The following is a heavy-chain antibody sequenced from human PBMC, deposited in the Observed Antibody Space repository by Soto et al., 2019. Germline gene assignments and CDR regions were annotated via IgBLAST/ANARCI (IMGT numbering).Heavy chain of an antibody. CDR2: INPSGGST. D-gene: IGHD6-13*01. CDR3: ARDWAAAVHFDY. V-gene: IGHV1-46*01. J-gene: IGHJ4*02. Sequence: GPSVKVSCKASGYTFTSYYMHWVRQAPGQGLEWMGIINPSGGSTSYAQKFQGRVTMTRDTSTSTVYMELSSLRSEDTAVYYCARDWAAAVHFDYWGQGTLVTVSS. CDR1: GYTFTSYY.